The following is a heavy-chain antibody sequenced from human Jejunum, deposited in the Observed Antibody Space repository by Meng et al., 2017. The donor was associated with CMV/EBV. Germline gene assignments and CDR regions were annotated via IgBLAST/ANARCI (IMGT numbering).Heavy chain of an antibody. CDR2: IYWNDDK. CDR1: GCSRSTSGVG. D-gene: IGHD2-15*01. CDR3: AHTRAALPLFDP. Sequence: CTFSGCSRSTSGVGVGWIRQPPGKALEWLALIYWNDDKRYSPSLKSRLTITKDTSKNQVVLTMTNMDPVDTATYYCAHTRAALPLFDPWGQGTLVTVSS. J-gene: IGHJ5*02. V-gene: IGHV2-5*01.